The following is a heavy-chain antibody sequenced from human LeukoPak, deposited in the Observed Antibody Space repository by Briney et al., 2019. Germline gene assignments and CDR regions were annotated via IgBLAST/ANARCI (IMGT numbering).Heavy chain of an antibody. CDR2: ISGSGGST. Sequence: GGSLRLSCAASGFTFSSYAMSWVRQAPGKGLEWVSAISGSGGSTYYADSVKGRFTISRDNSKNTLYLQMNSLRAEDTAVYYCAIDVRYYYDSSGYFGYWGQGTLVTVSS. D-gene: IGHD3-22*01. V-gene: IGHV3-23*01. J-gene: IGHJ4*02. CDR1: GFTFSSYA. CDR3: AIDVRYYYDSSGYFGY.